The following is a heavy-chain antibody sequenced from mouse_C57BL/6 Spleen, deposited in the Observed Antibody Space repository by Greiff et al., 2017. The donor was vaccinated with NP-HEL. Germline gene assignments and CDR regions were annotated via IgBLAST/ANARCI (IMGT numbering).Heavy chain of an antibody. V-gene: IGHV1-61*01. J-gene: IGHJ4*01. CDR1: GYTFTSYW. CDR3: ARDYYAMDY. Sequence: VQLQQPGAELVRPGSSVKLSCKASGYTFTSYWMDWVKQRPGQGLEWIGNIYSSDSETHYNQKFKDKATLTVDKSSSTAYMQLSSLTSEDSAVYYCARDYYAMDYWGQGTSVTVSS. CDR2: IYSSDSET.